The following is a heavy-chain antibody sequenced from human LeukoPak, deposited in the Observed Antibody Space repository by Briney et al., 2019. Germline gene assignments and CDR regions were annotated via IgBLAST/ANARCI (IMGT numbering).Heavy chain of an antibody. J-gene: IGHJ5*02. CDR3: ARLLVSYTNAAWFDP. CDR2: IYPGDSDT. CDR1: GYSFTSYW. V-gene: IGHV5-51*01. Sequence: GESLKISCKGSGYSFTSYWIGWVRQMPGKGLEWMGIIYPGDSDTRYSPSFQGQVTISADKSISTAYLQWSSLEASDTAMYYCARLLVSYTNAAWFDPWGQGTLVTVSS. D-gene: IGHD2-8*01.